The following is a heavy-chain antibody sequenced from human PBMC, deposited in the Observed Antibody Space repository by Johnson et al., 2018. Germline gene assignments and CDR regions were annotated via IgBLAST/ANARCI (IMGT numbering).Heavy chain of an antibody. Sequence: VQLVESGGGLVQPGWSLRVSCAASGFLFSSFAMAWVRQAPGTGLEWVSAVSGSGGSTYYADSVKGRFTISRDNTKNTLYLQMNSLRGEDTAIYYCALRAGYSGGQYDYWGQGTLVTVSS. CDR1: GFLFSSFA. J-gene: IGHJ4*02. D-gene: IGHD6-19*01. V-gene: IGHV3-23*04. CDR2: VSGSGGST. CDR3: ALRAGYSGGQYDY.